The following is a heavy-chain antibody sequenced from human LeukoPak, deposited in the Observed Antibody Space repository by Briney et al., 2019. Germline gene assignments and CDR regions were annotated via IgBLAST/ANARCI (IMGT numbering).Heavy chain of an antibody. J-gene: IGHJ6*03. D-gene: IGHD2-2*01. CDR1: GFTFSSYG. Sequence: TGGSLRLSCAASGFTFSSYGMHWVRQAPGKGLEWVAVISYDGSNKYCADSVKGRFTISRDNSKNTLYLQMNSLRAEDTAVYYCAKRPGVVPAAPNYYYYYMDVWGKGTTVTVSS. CDR2: ISYDGSNK. CDR3: AKRPGVVPAAPNYYYYYMDV. V-gene: IGHV3-30*18.